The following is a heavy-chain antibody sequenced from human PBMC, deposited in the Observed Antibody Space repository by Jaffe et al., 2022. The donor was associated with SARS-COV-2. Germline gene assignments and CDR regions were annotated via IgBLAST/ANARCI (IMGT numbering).Heavy chain of an antibody. Sequence: QVQLQESGPGLVKPSQTLSLTCTVSGGSISSGSYYWSWIRQPAGKGLEWIGRIYTSGSTNYNPSLKSRVTISVDTSKNQFSLKLSSVTAADTAVYYCARDQGYSYGYVYDYWGQGTLVTVSS. CDR1: GGSISSGSYY. CDR2: IYTSGST. J-gene: IGHJ4*02. V-gene: IGHV4-61*02. D-gene: IGHD5-18*01. CDR3: ARDQGYSYGYVYDY.